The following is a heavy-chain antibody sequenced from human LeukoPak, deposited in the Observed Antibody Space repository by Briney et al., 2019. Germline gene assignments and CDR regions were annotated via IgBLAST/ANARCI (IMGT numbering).Heavy chain of an antibody. CDR3: ARDGSGYRLGSFDY. Sequence: PSETLSLTCTVSGYSISSGYYWGWIRQPPGKGLEWIGEINHSGSTNYNPSLKSRVTISVDTSKNQFSLKLSSVTAADTAVYYCARDGSGYRLGSFDYWGQGTLVTVSS. V-gene: IGHV4-38-2*02. J-gene: IGHJ4*02. D-gene: IGHD3-22*01. CDR2: INHSGST. CDR1: GYSISSGYY.